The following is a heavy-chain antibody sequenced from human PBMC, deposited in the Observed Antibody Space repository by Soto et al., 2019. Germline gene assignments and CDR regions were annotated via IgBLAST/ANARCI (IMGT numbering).Heavy chain of an antibody. Sequence: GWSLRLSCASSVFTFGDYAMHWVRQAPGKGLEWVSGISWNSGSIGYADSVKGRFTISRDNAKNSLYLQMNSLRAEDTALYYCAKEGLGWGSGYRNAFDIWAKGQWSPSPQ. V-gene: IGHV3-9*01. CDR3: AKEGLGWGSGYRNAFDI. J-gene: IGHJ3*02. CDR1: VFTFGDYA. D-gene: IGHD3-22*01. CDR2: ISWNSGSI.